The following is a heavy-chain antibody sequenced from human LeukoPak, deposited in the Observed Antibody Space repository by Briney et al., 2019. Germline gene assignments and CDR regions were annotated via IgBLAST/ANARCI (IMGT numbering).Heavy chain of an antibody. CDR2: IYTGGSI. D-gene: IGHD3-10*01. CDR1: GFGVSSNY. J-gene: IGHJ4*02. CDR3: AKGRWGVLDY. V-gene: IGHV3-53*01. Sequence: GGSLRLSCAASGFGVSSNYMSWVRQAPGKGLEWVSIIYTGGSIDYGDSVKGRFTTSRDNSKNTLSLQMSSLRAEDTAVYYCAKGRWGVLDYWGQGILVTVSS.